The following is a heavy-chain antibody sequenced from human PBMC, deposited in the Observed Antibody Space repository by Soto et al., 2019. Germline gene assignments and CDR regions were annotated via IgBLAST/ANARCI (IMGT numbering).Heavy chain of an antibody. V-gene: IGHV4-34*01. Sequence: QVQLQQWGAGLLKPSETLSLTCAVYGGSFSGYYWTWIRQPPGKGLEWIGEINHSGTTNYNPSLKSRVTVSVDTSKNQFSLKLSSVTAADTAMYYCRRSAYEGRDAFDIWGQGTMVTVSS. J-gene: IGHJ3*02. CDR2: INHSGTT. CDR3: RRSAYEGRDAFDI. D-gene: IGHD5-12*01. CDR1: GGSFSGYY.